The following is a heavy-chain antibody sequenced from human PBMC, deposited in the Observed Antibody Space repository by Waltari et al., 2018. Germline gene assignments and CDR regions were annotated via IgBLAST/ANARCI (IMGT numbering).Heavy chain of an antibody. D-gene: IGHD5-12*01. CDR2: VDPEDGET. Sequence: EVQLVQSGAEEKKPGATVKISCKASGYTFTAYYMHWVQQAPGQGLEWMGGVDPEDGETRDAEKFQGRVTITADTSTDTAYMELSILRSEDTAVDYCATLFSGYDLCYFDYWGQGTLVTVSS. V-gene: IGHV1-69-2*01. J-gene: IGHJ4*02. CDR1: GYTFTAYY. CDR3: ATLFSGYDLCYFDY.